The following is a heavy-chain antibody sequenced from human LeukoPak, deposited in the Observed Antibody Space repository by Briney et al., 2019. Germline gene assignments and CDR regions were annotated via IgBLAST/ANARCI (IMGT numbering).Heavy chain of an antibody. V-gene: IGHV1-2*02. CDR3: ARGDTAMVSGLDY. CDR2: INHNSGGT. Sequence: SSVKVSCKASGYTFTDYYMHWVRQAPGQELDWMGWINHNSGGTNYAQKFQGRVTMTRDTSISTAYMELSRLRSDDTAVYYCARGDTAMVSGLDYWGQGTLVTVSS. D-gene: IGHD5-18*01. J-gene: IGHJ4*02. CDR1: GYTFTDYY.